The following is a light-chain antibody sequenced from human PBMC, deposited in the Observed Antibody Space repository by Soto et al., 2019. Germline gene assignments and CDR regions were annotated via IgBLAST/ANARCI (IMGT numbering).Light chain of an antibody. J-gene: IGLJ1*01. CDR2: DDS. V-gene: IGLV3-21*02. CDR3: QVWDSSNDHYV. CDR1: KIGRKS. Sequence: SYELTQPPSVSVAPGQTARITCGGNKIGRKSVHWYQQKPGQAPVLVVYDDSDRPSGIPERFSGSNSGNTATLTISRVEAGDEADYYCQVWDSSNDHYVFGTGTKLTVL.